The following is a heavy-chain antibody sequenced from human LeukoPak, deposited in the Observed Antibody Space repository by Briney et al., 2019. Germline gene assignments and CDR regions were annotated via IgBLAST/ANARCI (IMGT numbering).Heavy chain of an antibody. V-gene: IGHV3-7*01. Sequence: PGGSLRLSCAASGFTFTSYWMTWVRQAPGKGLEWVANTRQDESQKYYVDSVKGRFTISRDNVKKILYLQMNALRIEDTATYYCARDFSTAAGYFDHRGQGILVTVSA. CDR1: GFTFTSYW. D-gene: IGHD6-13*01. CDR2: TRQDESQK. CDR3: ARDFSTAAGYFDH. J-gene: IGHJ4*02.